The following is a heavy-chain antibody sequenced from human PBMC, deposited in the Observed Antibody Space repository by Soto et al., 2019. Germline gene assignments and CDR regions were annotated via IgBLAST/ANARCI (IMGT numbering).Heavy chain of an antibody. D-gene: IGHD3-22*01. CDR1: GFTFSSYG. J-gene: IGHJ3*02. Sequence: GGSLRLFCAAYGFTFSSYGIHWVGQAPGKGMEWVAVIWYDGSNKYYADYVKSRFTISRDNSKNTLYLQMNSLIAEDTAVYYFARDLTNDSSVDDGHPRAFDIRGQGTIVNVSS. CDR2: IWYDGSNK. V-gene: IGHV3-33*01. CDR3: ARDLTNDSSVDDGHPRAFDI.